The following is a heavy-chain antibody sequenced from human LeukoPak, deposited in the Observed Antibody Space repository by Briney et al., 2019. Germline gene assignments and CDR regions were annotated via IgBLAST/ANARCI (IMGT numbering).Heavy chain of an antibody. Sequence: GASVKVSCKASGYTFTSYGISWVRQAPGQGLEWMGWISAYNGNTNYAQKLQGRVTMTTDTSTSTAYMELRSLRSDDTAVYYCARVSKEADYDILTGYYSFDYWGQGTLVTVSS. V-gene: IGHV1-18*01. J-gene: IGHJ4*02. D-gene: IGHD3-9*01. CDR3: ARVSKEADYDILTGYYSFDY. CDR1: GYTFTSYG. CDR2: ISAYNGNT.